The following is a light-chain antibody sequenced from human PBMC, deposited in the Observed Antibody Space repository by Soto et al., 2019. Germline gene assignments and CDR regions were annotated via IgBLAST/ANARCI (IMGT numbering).Light chain of an antibody. J-gene: IGKJ1*01. V-gene: IGKV1-5*03. CDR2: KAS. CDR3: QHYNSYTWT. Sequence: DIQMTQSPSSLSAAVGDIFTITFRASQSISTYLAWYQQKPGKAPRLLIYKASSFESGVPSRFSGSGSGTDFTLTISSLQPDDSATYYCQHYNSYTWTFGLGTKVDI. CDR1: QSISTY.